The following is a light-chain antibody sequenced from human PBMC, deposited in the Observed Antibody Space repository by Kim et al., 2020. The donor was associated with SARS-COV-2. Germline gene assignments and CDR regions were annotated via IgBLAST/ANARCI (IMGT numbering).Light chain of an antibody. Sequence: QSVLTQPPSVSGSPGQRVTISCTGTSCDIGANYVVSWYQQLPGTAPKLLLFGNSNRPSGVPDRFSGSKSGTSASLTISGLHAEDEADYYCKSYASSKKGVFGGGTQLTVL. V-gene: IGLV1-40*01. CDR1: SCDIGANYV. CDR2: GNS. CDR3: KSYASSKKGV. J-gene: IGLJ3*02.